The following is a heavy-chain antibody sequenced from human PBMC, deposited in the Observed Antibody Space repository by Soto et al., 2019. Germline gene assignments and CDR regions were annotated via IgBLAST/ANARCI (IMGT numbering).Heavy chain of an antibody. CDR1: GGSISSYY. J-gene: IGHJ6*02. CDR2: IYYSGST. V-gene: IGHV4-59*01. D-gene: IGHD3-9*01. CDR3: ARDYYDILTGYYPHYYYYYGMDV. Sequence: PSETLSLTCTVSGGSISSYYWSWIRQPPGKGLEWIGYIYYSGSTNYNPSLKSRVTISVDTSKNQFSLKLSSVTAADTAVYYCARDYYDILTGYYPHYYYYYGMDVWGQGTTVTVSS.